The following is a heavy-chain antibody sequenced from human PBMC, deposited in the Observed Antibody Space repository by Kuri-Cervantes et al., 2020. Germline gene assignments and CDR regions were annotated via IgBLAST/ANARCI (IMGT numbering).Heavy chain of an antibody. CDR2: IYYSGST. D-gene: IGHD3-3*01. CDR3: ARGQYYDFWSGYYSNYYMDV. J-gene: IGHJ6*03. Sequence: LRLSCTVSGYSISSGYYWGWIRQPPGKGLEWIGYIYYSGSTYYNPSLKSLVTISVDTSKNQFSLKLSSVTAADTAVYYCARGQYYDFWSGYYSNYYMDVWGKGTTVTVSS. CDR1: GYSISSGYY. V-gene: IGHV4-31*01.